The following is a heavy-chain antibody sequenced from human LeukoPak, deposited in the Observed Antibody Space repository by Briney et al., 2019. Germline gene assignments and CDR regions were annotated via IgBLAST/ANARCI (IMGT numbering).Heavy chain of an antibody. J-gene: IGHJ4*02. CDR2: IYYSGST. CDR3: ATASGAAAGPLYYFDY. D-gene: IGHD6-13*01. V-gene: IGHV4-39*01. CDR1: GGSISSSSYY. Sequence: SETLSLTCTVSGGSISSSSYYWGWIRQPPGKGLEWIGSIYYSGSTYYNPSLKSRVTISVDTSKNQFSLKLSSVTAADTAVYYCATASGAAAGPLYYFDYWGQGTLVTVSS.